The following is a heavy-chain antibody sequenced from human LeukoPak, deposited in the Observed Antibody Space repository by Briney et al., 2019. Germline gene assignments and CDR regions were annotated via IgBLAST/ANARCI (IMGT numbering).Heavy chain of an antibody. D-gene: IGHD4-23*01. CDR1: GFTFSSYA. CDR2: ISYDGSNK. V-gene: IGHV3-30-3*01. Sequence: PGRSLRLPCAASGFTFSSYAMHWLRQAPGKGLEWVAVISYDGSNKYYADSVKGRFTISRDNSKNTLYLQMNSLRAEDTAVYYCARSPRVKGYMDVWGKGTTVTVSS. CDR3: ARSPRVKGYMDV. J-gene: IGHJ6*03.